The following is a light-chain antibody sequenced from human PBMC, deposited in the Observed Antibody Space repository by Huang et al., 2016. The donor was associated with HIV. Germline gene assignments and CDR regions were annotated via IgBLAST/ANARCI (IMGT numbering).Light chain of an antibody. Sequence: EIVLTQSPATLSLSPGERATLSCRASQIVVNLAWYKHKPGQAPRLLIYAASNRASGIPARFSGSRSVTDFTLTVNILQPEDSAFYYCQQRNSWPPITFGQGTRLEIK. CDR1: QIVVN. J-gene: IGKJ5*01. CDR2: AAS. CDR3: QQRNSWPPIT. V-gene: IGKV3-11*01.